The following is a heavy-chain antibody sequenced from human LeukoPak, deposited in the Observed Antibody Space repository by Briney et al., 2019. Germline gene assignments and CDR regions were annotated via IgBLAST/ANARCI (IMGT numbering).Heavy chain of an antibody. CDR2: IYPDGSDT. V-gene: IGHV5-51*01. J-gene: IGHJ4*02. CDR1: GYSFTSYW. D-gene: IGHD2-21*02. CDR3: ARYSIVYCGGDCGY. Sequence: GESLKISCKGSGYSFTSYWIAWVRQMPGKGLEWMGIIYPDGSDTRYSPSFQGQVTITADKSISTAYLQWSSLKASDNAMYYCARYSIVYCGGDCGYWGQGTLVTVSS.